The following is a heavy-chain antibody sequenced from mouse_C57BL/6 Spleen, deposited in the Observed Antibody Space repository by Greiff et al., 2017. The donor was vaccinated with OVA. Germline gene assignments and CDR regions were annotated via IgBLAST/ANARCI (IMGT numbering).Heavy chain of an antibody. CDR2: IDPNSGGT. Sequence: VQLQQPGAELVKPGASVKLSCKASGYTFTSYWMHWVKQRPGRGLEWIGRIDPNSGGTKYNEKFKSKATLTVDKSSSTAYMQLSSLTSEDSAVYDCAGNYYGSSSYAMDYWGQGTSVTVSS. J-gene: IGHJ4*01. CDR3: AGNYYGSSSYAMDY. D-gene: IGHD1-1*01. V-gene: IGHV1-72*01. CDR1: GYTFTSYW.